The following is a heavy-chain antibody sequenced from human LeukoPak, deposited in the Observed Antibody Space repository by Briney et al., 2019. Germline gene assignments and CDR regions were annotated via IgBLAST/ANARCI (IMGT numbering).Heavy chain of an antibody. V-gene: IGHV4-34*01. J-gene: IGHJ4*02. CDR1: GGSFSGYY. CDR3: ARGDSSGYSPY. D-gene: IGHD3-22*01. CDR2: INHSGST. Sequence: SETLSLTCAVYGGSFSGYYWSWIRQPPGKGLEWVGEINHSGSTHYNPSLKSRDTISVDTSKSQFSLKLSSVTAADTAVYYCARGDSSGYSPYWGQGTLVTVSS.